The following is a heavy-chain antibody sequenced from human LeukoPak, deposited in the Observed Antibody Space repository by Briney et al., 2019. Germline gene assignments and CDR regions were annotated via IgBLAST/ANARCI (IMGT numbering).Heavy chain of an antibody. V-gene: IGHV4-59*08. Sequence: SETLSLTCTVSGGSISSYYWSWIRQPPGKGLEWIGYIYYSGSTYYNPSLKSRVTISVDTSKNQFSLKLSSVTAADTAVDYCASRPHSSAWGIDYWGQGTLVTVSS. CDR1: GGSISSYY. J-gene: IGHJ4*02. CDR2: IYYSGST. CDR3: ASRPHSSAWGIDY. D-gene: IGHD6-19*01.